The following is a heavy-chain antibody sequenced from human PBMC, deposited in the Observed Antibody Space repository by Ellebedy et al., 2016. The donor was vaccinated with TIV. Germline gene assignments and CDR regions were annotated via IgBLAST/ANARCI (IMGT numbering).Heavy chain of an antibody. Sequence: ASVKVSCKASGYTFTSYYMHWVRQAPGQGLEWMGIINPSGGSTSYAQKFQSRVTMTRDTSTSTVYMELSSLRSEDTAVYYCARHDSSGYDAFDIWGQGTMVTVSS. V-gene: IGHV1-46*03. CDR2: INPSGGST. D-gene: IGHD3-22*01. CDR3: ARHDSSGYDAFDI. CDR1: GYTFTSYY. J-gene: IGHJ3*02.